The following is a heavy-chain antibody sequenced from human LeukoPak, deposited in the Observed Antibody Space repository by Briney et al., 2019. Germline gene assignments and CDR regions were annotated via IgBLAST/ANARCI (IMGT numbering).Heavy chain of an antibody. Sequence: SETLSLTCAVFGGSFSGYYWNWIRQPPGKGLEWIGQINPSRNTNYNPSLKSRVTISVDTSKKQFSLKLSSVTAADTAVYYCARRYDFWSGYPPPLDYWGQGTLVTVSS. CDR2: INPSRNT. D-gene: IGHD3-3*01. CDR1: GGSFSGYY. J-gene: IGHJ4*02. V-gene: IGHV4-34*01. CDR3: ARRYDFWSGYPPPLDY.